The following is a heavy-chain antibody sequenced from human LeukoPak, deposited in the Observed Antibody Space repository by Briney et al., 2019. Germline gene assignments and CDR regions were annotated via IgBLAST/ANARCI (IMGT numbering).Heavy chain of an antibody. J-gene: IGHJ4*02. V-gene: IGHV4-34*01. CDR1: GGSFSGYY. Sequence: SETLSLTCAVYGGSFSGYYWNWIRQPPGKGLEWIGEINHSGSTNYNPSLKSRVTMSVDTSKNQFSLKLSSVTAADTAVYYCARDYGDYWGQGTLVTVSS. CDR2: INHSGST. CDR3: ARDYGDY.